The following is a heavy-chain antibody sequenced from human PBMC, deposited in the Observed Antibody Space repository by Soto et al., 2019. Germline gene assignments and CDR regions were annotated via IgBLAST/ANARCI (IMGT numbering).Heavy chain of an antibody. Sequence: AAVKVSCKASGYTFTSYGISWVRQAPGQGLEWMGWISAYNGNTNYAQKLQGRVTMTTDTSTSTAYMELRSLRSDDTAVYYCARERDGYPAEIDFDYWGQGTMVTVSS. CDR3: ARERDGYPAEIDFDY. CDR2: ISAYNGNT. J-gene: IGHJ4*02. CDR1: GYTFTSYG. V-gene: IGHV1-18*04. D-gene: IGHD5-12*01.